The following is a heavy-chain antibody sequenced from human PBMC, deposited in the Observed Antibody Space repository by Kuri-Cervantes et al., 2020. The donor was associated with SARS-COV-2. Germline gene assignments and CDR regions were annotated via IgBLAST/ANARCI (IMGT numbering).Heavy chain of an antibody. D-gene: IGHD6-13*01. CDR1: GFTFSSYG. J-gene: IGHJ4*02. Sequence: GGSLRLSCAASGFTFSSYGMHWVRQAPGKGLEWAAVIWYDGSNKYYADSVKGRFTIPRDNSKNTLYLQMNSLRAEDTAVYYCARDPPASYSRPMYYFDYWGQGTLVTVSS. CDR2: IWYDGSNK. V-gene: IGHV3-33*01. CDR3: ARDPPASYSRPMYYFDY.